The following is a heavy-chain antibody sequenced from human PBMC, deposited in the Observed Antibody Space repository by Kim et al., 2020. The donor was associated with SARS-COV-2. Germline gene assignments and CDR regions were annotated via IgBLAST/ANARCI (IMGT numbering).Heavy chain of an antibody. D-gene: IGHD2-2*01. CDR3: ATYAFQSRYFDL. Sequence: ASVKVSCKVSGYTLSELSMHWVRQARGEGLEWMGGFDPENGETVYAPEFQDRVTMTDDTATDKGYMELSDLSSEDSAVYFCATYAFQSRYFDLWGQGTLV. V-gene: IGHV1-24*01. J-gene: IGHJ4*02. CDR1: GYTLSELS. CDR2: FDPENGET.